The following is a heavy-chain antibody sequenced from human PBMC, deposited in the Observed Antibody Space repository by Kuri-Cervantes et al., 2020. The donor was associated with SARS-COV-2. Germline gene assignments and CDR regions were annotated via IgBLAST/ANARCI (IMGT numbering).Heavy chain of an antibody. Sequence: SETLSLTCAVSGYSISSSYYWGWIRQPPGKGLEWIGSIYYSGSTYYNPSLKSRVTISVDTSKNQFSLKLSSVTAADTAVYYCARLHRAQIWFDPWGQGTLVTVSS. CDR2: IYYSGST. D-gene: IGHD4-11*01. CDR1: GYSISSSYY. V-gene: IGHV4-38-2*01. CDR3: ARLHRAQIWFDP. J-gene: IGHJ5*02.